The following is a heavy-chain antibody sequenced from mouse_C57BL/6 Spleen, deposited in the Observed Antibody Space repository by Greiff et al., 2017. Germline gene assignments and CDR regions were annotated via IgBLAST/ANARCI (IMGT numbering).Heavy chain of an antibody. D-gene: IGHD4-1*01. CDR2: IRSKSNNYET. CDR1: GFSFNTYA. Sequence: EVHLVEPGGGLVQPKGSLKLSCAASGFSFNTYAMNWVRQAPGKGVEWVARIRSKSNNYETYYADSVKDRFTISRDDSESMLYLQMNNLQTDDTAMYYCVSEFWDSYYFDYWGQGTTLTVSS. CDR3: VSEFWDSYYFDY. J-gene: IGHJ2*01. V-gene: IGHV10-1*01.